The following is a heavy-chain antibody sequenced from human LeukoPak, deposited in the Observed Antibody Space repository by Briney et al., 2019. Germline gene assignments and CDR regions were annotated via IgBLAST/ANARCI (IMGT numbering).Heavy chain of an antibody. CDR3: ARGNPKAVLMVYAKVEAFDI. D-gene: IGHD2-8*01. CDR2: INPSGGST. J-gene: IGHJ3*02. V-gene: IGHV1-46*01. CDR1: GYTFTSYY. Sequence: ASVKVSCEASGYTFTSYYMHWVRQAPGQGLEWMGIINPSGGSTSYAQKFQGRVTMTRDTSTSTVYMELSSLRSEDTAVYYCARGNPKAVLMVYAKVEAFDIWGQGTMVTVSS.